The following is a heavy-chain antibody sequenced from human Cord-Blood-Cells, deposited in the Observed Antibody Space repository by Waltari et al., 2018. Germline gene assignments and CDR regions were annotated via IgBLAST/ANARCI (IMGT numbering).Heavy chain of an antibody. CDR3: ARADDFWSGYYYYYYGMDV. CDR2: ISSSSSYI. Sequence: EVQLVESGGGLVKPGGSLRLSCAASGFTFSSYSMNWVRQAPGKGLEWVSSISSSSSYIYYADSVKGRFTIARDNAKNSLYRQMNSLRAEDTAVYYCARADDFWSGYYYYYYGMDVWGQGTTVTVSS. V-gene: IGHV3-21*01. J-gene: IGHJ6*02. CDR1: GFTFSSYS. D-gene: IGHD3-3*01.